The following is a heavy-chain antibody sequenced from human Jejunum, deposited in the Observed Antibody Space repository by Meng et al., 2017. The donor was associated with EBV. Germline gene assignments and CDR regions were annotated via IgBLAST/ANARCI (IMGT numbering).Heavy chain of an antibody. V-gene: IGHV3-74*01. CDR1: GFIFSSSW. Sequence: VESGGGLVHPGGSLRLSCIASGFIFSSSWMHWVRQAPGKGLVWVSHINHEGSFTNYADSVKGRFTISRDDAKNTLYLQMNSLRAEDTAVYYCARDLGSGNYYGYWGRGTLVTVSS. D-gene: IGHD3-10*01. CDR3: ARDLGSGNYYGY. CDR2: INHEGSFT. J-gene: IGHJ4*02.